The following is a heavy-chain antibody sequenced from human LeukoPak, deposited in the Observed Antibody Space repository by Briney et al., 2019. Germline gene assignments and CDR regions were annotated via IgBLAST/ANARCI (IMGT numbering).Heavy chain of an antibody. CDR2: IFYNGTT. Sequence: SETLSLTRGVSGDSMNSGGYSWNWIRQPPGKSLEWIGYIFYNGTTYYNPSLKSRVTISVDWSKNQFSLKVSSVTAADTAVYYCASGFDYGDSNWFDPWGQGTLVTVSS. CDR1: GDSMNSGGYS. V-gene: IGHV4-30-2*01. D-gene: IGHD4-17*01. CDR3: ASGFDYGDSNWFDP. J-gene: IGHJ5*02.